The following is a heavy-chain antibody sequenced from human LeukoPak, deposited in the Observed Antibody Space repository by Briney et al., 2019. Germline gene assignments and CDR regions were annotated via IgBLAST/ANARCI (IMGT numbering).Heavy chain of an antibody. Sequence: GESLRLSCAASGFTFGGFWMSWVRQAPGKGLEWVANINQDGSGKYYVDSVKGRFTISRDDAKNSLYLQMNSLGAEDTAMYYCARDGRTWATGSYWGQGTLVTVSS. CDR3: ARDGRTWATGSY. CDR2: INQDGSGK. CDR1: GFTFGGFW. J-gene: IGHJ4*02. V-gene: IGHV3-7*01. D-gene: IGHD1-14*01.